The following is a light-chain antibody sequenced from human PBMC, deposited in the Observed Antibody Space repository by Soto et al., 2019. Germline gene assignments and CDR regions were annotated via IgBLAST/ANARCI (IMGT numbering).Light chain of an antibody. CDR2: DAS. Sequence: EIVMTQSPATLSVSPGERATLSCRASQSVNSNLAWYQQKPGQAPRLLIYDASSRATGIPDRFSGSGSGTDFTLTISRLEPEDFAVYYCQQYGNSPYTFGQGTKLEI. CDR1: QSVNSN. V-gene: IGKV3-20*01. CDR3: QQYGNSPYT. J-gene: IGKJ2*01.